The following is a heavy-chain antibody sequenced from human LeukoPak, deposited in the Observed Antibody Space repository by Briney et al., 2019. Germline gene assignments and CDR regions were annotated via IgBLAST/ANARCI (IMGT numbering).Heavy chain of an antibody. V-gene: IGHV3-30*03. D-gene: IGHD1-26*01. CDR3: ARGFSGSFDY. CDR2: ISYDGSNK. J-gene: IGHJ4*02. CDR1: GFTFSSYG. Sequence: PWGSLRLSCAASGFTFSSYGMHWVRQAPGKGLEWVAVISYDGSNKYYADSVKGRFTISRDNSKNTLYLQMNSLRAEDTAVYYCARGFSGSFDYWGQGILVTVSP.